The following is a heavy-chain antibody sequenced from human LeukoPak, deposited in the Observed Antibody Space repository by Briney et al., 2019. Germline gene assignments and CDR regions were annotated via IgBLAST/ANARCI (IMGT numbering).Heavy chain of an antibody. D-gene: IGHD3-10*01. CDR1: GYTFTAYY. CDR3: ARAPRARGHFDY. Sequence: ASVKVSCKASGYTFTAYYMHWVRRAPGQGLEWMGRINPNSGGTNFAQKFQGRVTMTRDTSISTAYMELSRLRSDDTAVYYCARAPRARGHFDYWGQGTLVTVSS. J-gene: IGHJ4*02. V-gene: IGHV1-2*06. CDR2: INPNSGGT.